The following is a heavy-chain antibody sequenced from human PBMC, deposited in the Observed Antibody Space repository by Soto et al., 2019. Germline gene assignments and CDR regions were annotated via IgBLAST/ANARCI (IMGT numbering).Heavy chain of an antibody. J-gene: IGHJ3*02. D-gene: IGHD5-12*01. CDR3: ARDRSGYDWRYAFDI. CDR1: GFTFSDYY. Sequence: GGSLRLSCAASGFTFSDYYMSWIRQAPGKGLEWVSYISSSGSTIYYADSVKGRFTISRDNAKNSLYLQMNSLRAEDTAVYYCARDRSGYDWRYAFDIWGQGTMVTVSS. CDR2: ISSSGSTI. V-gene: IGHV3-11*01.